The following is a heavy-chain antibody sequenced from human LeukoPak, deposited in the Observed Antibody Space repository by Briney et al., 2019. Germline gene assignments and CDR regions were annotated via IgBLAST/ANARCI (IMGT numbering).Heavy chain of an antibody. J-gene: IGHJ4*02. CDR2: LYYSGST. Sequence: SETLSLTCTVSGVSISSHSWSWLRQPPGKGLEWIGYLYYSGSTSYNPFLKSRVTISVDTSNNRFSLKLSSVTAADTAVYYCARDERRGTYYGTFDSWGQGTLVTVSS. V-gene: IGHV4-59*11. D-gene: IGHD1-26*01. CDR1: GVSISSHS. CDR3: ARDERRGTYYGTFDS.